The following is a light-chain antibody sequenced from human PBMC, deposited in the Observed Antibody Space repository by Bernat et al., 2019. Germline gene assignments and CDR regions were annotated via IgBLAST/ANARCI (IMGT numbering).Light chain of an antibody. CDR3: QQYNNWPIT. CDR1: QGVNSN. J-gene: IGKJ5*01. CDR2: GAS. V-gene: IGKV3-15*01. Sequence: EIVLTQSPATLSVSPGERVTLSCRASQGVNSNLAWYQQRSGQAPRLLIYGASTRAAGVPARFSGSGSGTDFTLTVTSLQSEDFVLYYCQQYNNWPITFGQGTRLDI.